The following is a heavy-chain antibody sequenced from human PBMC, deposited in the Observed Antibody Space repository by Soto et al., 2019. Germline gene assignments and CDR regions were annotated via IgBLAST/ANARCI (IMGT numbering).Heavy chain of an antibody. Sequence: SLILSCTASGFTFGDYAMSWFCQAPGKGLEWVGFIRSKAYVGTTEYAASVKGRFTISRDDSISIAYLQMNSLKTEDTAVYYCSRGEDYYGSPLMQVWGEGTRDSVSA. D-gene: IGHD3-22*01. V-gene: IGHV3-49*03. CDR1: GFTFGDYA. CDR2: IRSKAYVGTT. J-gene: IGHJ6*04. CDR3: SRGEDYYGSPLMQV.